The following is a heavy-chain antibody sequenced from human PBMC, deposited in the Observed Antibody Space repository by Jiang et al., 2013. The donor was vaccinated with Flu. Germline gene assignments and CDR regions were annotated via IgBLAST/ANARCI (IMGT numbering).Heavy chain of an antibody. CDR1: GYSFISYW. CDR3: ARQREQWLPTGYFDL. CDR2: IYPGDSDT. V-gene: IGHV5-51*01. D-gene: IGHD6-19*01. J-gene: IGHJ2*01. Sequence: GAEVKKPGESLKISCKGSGYSFISYWIGWVRQMPGKGLEWMGIIYPGDSDTRYSPSFQGLVTISVDKSISTAYLQWSGLKASDTAMYYCARQREQWLPTGYFDLWGRGTLVTVSS.